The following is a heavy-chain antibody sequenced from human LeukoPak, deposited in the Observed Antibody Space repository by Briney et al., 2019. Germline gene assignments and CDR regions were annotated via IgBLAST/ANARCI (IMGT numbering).Heavy chain of an antibody. CDR3: ARGLTTAIPGYFDY. J-gene: IGHJ4*02. CDR1: GGSISSDY. V-gene: IGHV4-59*01. D-gene: IGHD4-4*01. CDR2: IYYSGST. Sequence: SETLSLTCTVSGGSISSDYWSWIRQPPGKGLEWIGYIYYSGSTNYNPSLKSRVTISVDTSKNQFSLKLSSVTAADTAVYYCARGLTTAIPGYFDYWGQGTLVTVSS.